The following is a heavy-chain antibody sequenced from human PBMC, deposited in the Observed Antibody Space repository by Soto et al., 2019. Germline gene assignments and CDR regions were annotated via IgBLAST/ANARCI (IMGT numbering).Heavy chain of an antibody. CDR2: IRGFSPYP. Sequence: EVQLVESGGGLVKPRGSLRLSCISSGFTFRTYTMNWVRQAPGKRVEWVSGIRGFSPYPIYAESVRGRFTISRDNAKNSLSLHMDSLRTEDTAVYYCARDRGYDAHDYYYNAMDVWAQGTTVTVSS. V-gene: IGHV3-21*06. CDR1: GFTFRTYT. J-gene: IGHJ6*02. CDR3: ARDRGYDAHDYYYNAMDV. D-gene: IGHD3-10*01.